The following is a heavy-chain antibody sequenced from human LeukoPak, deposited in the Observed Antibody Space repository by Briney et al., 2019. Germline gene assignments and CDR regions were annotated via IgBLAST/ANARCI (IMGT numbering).Heavy chain of an antibody. J-gene: IGHJ4*02. CDR1: GYTFTSYG. Sequence: ASVKVSCKASGYTFTSYGISWVRQAPGQGLEWMGWISAYNGNTNYAQKLQGRVTMTTDTSTSTAYMELRSLRSDDTAVYYCARDLGARYYDILTGYYGFPLCDYWGQGTLVTVSS. CDR3: ARDLGARYYDILTGYYGFPLCDY. V-gene: IGHV1-18*01. D-gene: IGHD3-9*01. CDR2: ISAYNGNT.